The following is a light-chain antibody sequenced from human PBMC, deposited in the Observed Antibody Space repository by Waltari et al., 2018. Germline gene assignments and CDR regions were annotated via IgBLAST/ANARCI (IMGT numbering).Light chain of an antibody. Sequence: DVVMTQSPLSLPITPRQPASMTCRSSHSLLHSNGNTYLSWFLQKPGQPPRRLIYKVSNRDSGVPDRFSGSGAGTDFTLKISRVEAEDVGVYYCMQGTHLPRTFGGGTKVEIK. CDR3: MQGTHLPRT. J-gene: IGKJ4*01. CDR1: HSLLHSNGNTY. V-gene: IGKV2-30*02. CDR2: KVS.